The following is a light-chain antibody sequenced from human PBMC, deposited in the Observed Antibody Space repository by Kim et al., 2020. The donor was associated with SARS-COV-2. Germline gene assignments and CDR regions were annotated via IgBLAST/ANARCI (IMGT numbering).Light chain of an antibody. CDR2: EDH. CDR3: QTYDDNVWV. CDR1: SGRIASGF. J-gene: IGLJ3*02. V-gene: IGLV6-57*01. Sequence: GKTVSNSWANGSGRIASGFVQWYHQRPGSSPTIVIYEDHKKPSGVPDRFSGSVDSSSISASLTISGLSAENEADYYCQTYDDNVWVFGGGTKVTVL.